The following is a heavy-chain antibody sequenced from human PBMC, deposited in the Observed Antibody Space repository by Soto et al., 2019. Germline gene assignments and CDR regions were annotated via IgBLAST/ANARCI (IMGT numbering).Heavy chain of an antibody. J-gene: IGHJ5*02. CDR3: ARDPSTVTKGGT. CDR2: ISSSSSYI. V-gene: IGHV3-21*01. Sequence: EVQLVESGGGLVKPGGSLRLSCAASGFTFSSYSMNWVRQAPGKGLEWVSSISSSSSYIYYADSVKGRFTSSRDNAKNCLYLQMNSLSAEDTAVSDCARDPSTVTKGGTWGQGTLVTVSS. D-gene: IGHD4-17*01. CDR1: GFTFSSYS.